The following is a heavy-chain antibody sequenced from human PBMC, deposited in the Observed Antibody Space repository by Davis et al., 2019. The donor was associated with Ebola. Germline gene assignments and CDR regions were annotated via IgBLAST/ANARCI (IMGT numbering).Heavy chain of an antibody. Sequence: GESLKISCSASGFTFSSYAMPWVRQPPGKGLEYVSAISSNGGSTYYADSVKGRFTISRDNSKNTLYLQMSSLRAEDTAVYYCVKSEQQLPRPDYGMDVWGQGTTVTVSS. CDR2: ISSNGGST. CDR1: GFTFSSYA. V-gene: IGHV3-64D*06. J-gene: IGHJ6*02. CDR3: VKSEQQLPRPDYGMDV. D-gene: IGHD6-13*01.